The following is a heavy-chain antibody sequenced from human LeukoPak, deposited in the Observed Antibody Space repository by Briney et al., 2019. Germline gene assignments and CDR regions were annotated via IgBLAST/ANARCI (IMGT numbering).Heavy chain of an antibody. J-gene: IGHJ4*02. Sequence: SETLSLTCTVSGGSISSSSYYWGWVRQPPGKGLEWIGRIYYSGSTDYNPSLKSRVTISVDTSANLFSLKLNSVTAADTAFYFCARQTGSGLFILPGGQGTLVTVSS. CDR1: GGSISSSSYY. CDR3: ARQTGSGLFILP. D-gene: IGHD3-10*01. V-gene: IGHV4-39*01. CDR2: IYYSGST.